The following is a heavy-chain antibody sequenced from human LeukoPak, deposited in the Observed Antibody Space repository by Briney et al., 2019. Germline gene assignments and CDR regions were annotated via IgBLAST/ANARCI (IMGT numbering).Heavy chain of an antibody. CDR2: IDPSDSYT. D-gene: IGHD5-18*01. J-gene: IGHJ6*02. Sequence: GESLKISCKGSGYSFTSYWIGWVRQMPGKGLEWMGRIDPSDSYTNYSPSFQGHVTISADKSTSTAYLQWSSLKASDTAMYYCARRKVDTAMNYYYGMDVWGQGTTVTVSS. V-gene: IGHV5-10-1*01. CDR3: ARRKVDTAMNYYYGMDV. CDR1: GYSFTSYW.